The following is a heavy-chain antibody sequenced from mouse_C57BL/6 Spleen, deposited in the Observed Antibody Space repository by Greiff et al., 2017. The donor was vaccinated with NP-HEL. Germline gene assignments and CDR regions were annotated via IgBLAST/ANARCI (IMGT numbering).Heavy chain of an antibody. J-gene: IGHJ2*01. Sequence: VQLQQSGPELVKPGASVKISCKASGYAFSSSWMNWVKQRPGKGLEWIGRIYPGDGDTNYNGKFKGKATLTADKSSSTAYMQLSSLTSEDSAVYVCARTGSSYVNYFDYWGQGTTLTVSS. V-gene: IGHV1-82*01. D-gene: IGHD1-1*01. CDR2: IYPGDGDT. CDR1: GYAFSSSW. CDR3: ARTGSSYVNYFDY.